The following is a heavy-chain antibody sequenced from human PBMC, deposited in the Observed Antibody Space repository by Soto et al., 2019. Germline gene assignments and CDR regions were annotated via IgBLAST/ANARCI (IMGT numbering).Heavy chain of an antibody. D-gene: IGHD3-10*01. V-gene: IGHV4-34*01. CDR2: LNDSGST. CDR1: GGSYSGYY. CDR3: ARGRGGVQH. J-gene: IGHJ1*01. Sequence: QVQLQQWGAGLLKPSETLSLTCAVYGGSYSGYYCSWIRQPPGKGLEWIGELNDSGSTTYSASLKGRVSISVDTTKNQSSLKLSSVTAADPAVYYCARGRGGVQHWGQGTLVTVSS.